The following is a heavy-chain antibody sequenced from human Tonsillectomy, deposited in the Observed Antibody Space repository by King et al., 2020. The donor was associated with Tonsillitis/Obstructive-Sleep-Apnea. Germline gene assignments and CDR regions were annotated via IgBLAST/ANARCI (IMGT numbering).Heavy chain of an antibody. CDR2: ISSDGSNK. V-gene: IGHV3-30*18. Sequence: VQLVESGGGVVQPRRSLRLSCAASGFTFSSYGMHWVRQAPDKGLEWVAVISSDGSNKYYADSVKGRFTISRDNSKITLYLQMNSLRVEDTAVYYCAKVVGYSYGEFDYWGQGTLVTVSS. CDR3: AKVVGYSYGEFDY. D-gene: IGHD5-18*01. J-gene: IGHJ4*02. CDR1: GFTFSSYG.